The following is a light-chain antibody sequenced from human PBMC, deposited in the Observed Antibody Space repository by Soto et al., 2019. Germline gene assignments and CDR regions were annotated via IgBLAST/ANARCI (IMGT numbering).Light chain of an antibody. CDR3: QQYGSSEYT. J-gene: IGKJ2*01. CDR1: QSVSSSY. CDR2: GAS. V-gene: IGKV3-20*01. Sequence: ESVLTQSPGTLSLSPGERATLSCRASQSVSSSYLAGYQQKPGQAPRLLIYGASSRATGIPDRFSGSGSGTDFTLTISRLEPEDFAVYYCQQYGSSEYTFGQGTKLQIK.